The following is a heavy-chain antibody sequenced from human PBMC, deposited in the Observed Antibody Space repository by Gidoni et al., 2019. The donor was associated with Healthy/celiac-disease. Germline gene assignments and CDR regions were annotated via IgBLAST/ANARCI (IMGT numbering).Heavy chain of an antibody. J-gene: IGHJ6*02. CDR2: ISCNSGSL. D-gene: IGHD1-26*01. CDR3: ANSPEVEYYYYYGMDV. Sequence: EVQLVESGGGLVQHGRSLRRSCAAAGCTLDEYAMHWGRQAPGKGLGWVSCISCNSGSLGYADSVTCRFPISLDHATNSLYLQMNSLRAEDTALYYCANSPEVEYYYYYGMDVWGQGTTVTVSS. V-gene: IGHV3-9*01. CDR1: GCTLDEYA.